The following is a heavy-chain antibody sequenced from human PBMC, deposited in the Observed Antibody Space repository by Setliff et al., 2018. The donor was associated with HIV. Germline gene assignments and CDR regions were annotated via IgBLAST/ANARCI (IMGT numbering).Heavy chain of an antibody. CDR1: GDSISSTSYY. Sequence: PSETLSLTCNVSGDSISSTSYYWGWIRQPPGKGLEWIGSFHYSGSTYYNPSLKSRVTISVDTSKNQFSLKLSSVTAADTAVYYCARARERVVLRYFSWAGLGFFDLWGRGTLVTVSS. CDR2: FHYSGST. D-gene: IGHD3-9*01. CDR3: ARARERVVLRYFSWAGLGFFDL. V-gene: IGHV4-39*07. J-gene: IGHJ2*01.